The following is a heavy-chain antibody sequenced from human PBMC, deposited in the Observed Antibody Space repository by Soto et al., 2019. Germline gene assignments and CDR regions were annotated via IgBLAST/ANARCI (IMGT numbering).Heavy chain of an antibody. J-gene: IGHJ4*02. D-gene: IGHD2-21*02. CDR2: IYYSGST. V-gene: IGHV4-39*01. CDR3: ARQRTSVVTQAYFDV. CDR1: GDSISSRSYY. Sequence: SETLSLTCTVTGDSISSRSYYWGWIRQPPGKGLEWIGSIYYSGSTYNNPSLRSRVSMSIDTSKDQFSLKLKSVTAADTALYFCARQRTSVVTQAYFDVWGTGSLVTVSS.